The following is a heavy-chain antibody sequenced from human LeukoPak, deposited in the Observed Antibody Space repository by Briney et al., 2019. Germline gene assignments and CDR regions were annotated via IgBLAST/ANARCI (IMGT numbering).Heavy chain of an antibody. V-gene: IGHV3-23*01. CDR1: GFVFSSYV. D-gene: IGHD5-24*01. CDR2: MGGRFGNI. J-gene: IGHJ4*02. Sequence: PGGSLRLSCAASGFVFSSYVMNWVRQAPGKGLEWVSAMGGRFGNIYYADSVKGRFAISRDNSGNMVYLQMNNLRAEDTAVYYCARGGYNYYFEDWGQGTLVTVSS. CDR3: ARGGYNYYFED.